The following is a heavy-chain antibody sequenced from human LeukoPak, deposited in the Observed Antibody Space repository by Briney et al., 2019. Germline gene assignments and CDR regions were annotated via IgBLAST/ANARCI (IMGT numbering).Heavy chain of an antibody. Sequence: SETLSLTCTVSGISINSHYWSWIRQPPGKGLEWIGFIYDSGSANYKSSLKSRVTMTVDTSKNQFSLKLNSVTAADTAVYYCARVLQNYYHMDVWGKGTTVTVSS. CDR2: IYDSGSA. V-gene: IGHV4-59*11. D-gene: IGHD3-3*01. J-gene: IGHJ6*03. CDR3: ARVLQNYYHMDV. CDR1: GISINSHY.